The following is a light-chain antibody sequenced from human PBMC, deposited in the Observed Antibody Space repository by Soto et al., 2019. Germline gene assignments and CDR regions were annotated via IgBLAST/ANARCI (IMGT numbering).Light chain of an antibody. CDR2: AAS. CDR1: QSISSY. J-gene: IGKJ2*01. V-gene: IGKV1-39*01. CDR3: QRYNDYQYV. Sequence: DIQMTQSPSSLSASVRDRVTITCRASQSISSYLNWYQQKPGKAPKLLIYAASSLQSGVPSRFSGSGSGTEFTLTISSLQPDDFGTYYCQRYNDYQYVFGQGTKLDMK.